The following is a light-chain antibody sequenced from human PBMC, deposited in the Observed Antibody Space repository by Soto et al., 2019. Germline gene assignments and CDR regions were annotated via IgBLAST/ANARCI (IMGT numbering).Light chain of an antibody. CDR3: KQTDQSLRS. V-gene: IGKV2-28*01. J-gene: IGKJ2*01. CDR1: QSLLHSNGYNY. Sequence: DIVMTQSPLSLPVTPGEPASISCRSSQSLLHSNGYNYLDWYLQKPGQSPQLLIYLASNRASGVPDRFSGSGTGTYFSLKVSRVEAEDVGVYYGKQTDQSLRSYGRGTKLEIK. CDR2: LAS.